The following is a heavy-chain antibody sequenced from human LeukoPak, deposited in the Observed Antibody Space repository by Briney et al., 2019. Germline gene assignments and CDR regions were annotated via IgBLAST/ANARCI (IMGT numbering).Heavy chain of an antibody. V-gene: IGHV1-3*01. Sequence: ASVKVSCKASGYTFTSYAMHWVRQAPGQRLEWMGWINAGNGNTKYSQKFQGRVTITRDTSASTAYMELSSLRSEDTAVYYCARVTGEWELPTHNWFDPWGQGTLVTVSS. D-gene: IGHD1-26*01. J-gene: IGHJ5*02. CDR2: INAGNGNT. CDR1: GYTFTSYA. CDR3: ARVTGEWELPTHNWFDP.